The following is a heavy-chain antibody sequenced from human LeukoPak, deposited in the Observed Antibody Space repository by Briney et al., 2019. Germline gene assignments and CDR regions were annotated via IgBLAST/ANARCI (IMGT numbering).Heavy chain of an antibody. J-gene: IGHJ4*02. CDR1: GFTFSTHS. Sequence: GGSLRLSCAASGFTFSTHSMYWVRQAPGKGLEWVSSISASSNFIHYAESVRGRFTISRDNAKNSLYLQMNSLGAQDTAVYYYARPATGYCSSAGCHWDSWDQGTLVTVSS. CDR3: ARPATGYCSSAGCHWDS. D-gene: IGHD2-2*01. CDR2: ISASSNFI. V-gene: IGHV3-21*01.